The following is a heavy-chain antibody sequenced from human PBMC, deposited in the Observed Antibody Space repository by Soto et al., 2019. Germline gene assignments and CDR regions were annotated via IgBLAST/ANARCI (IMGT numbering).Heavy chain of an antibody. CDR2: ISWNSGSI. D-gene: IGHD6-13*01. J-gene: IGHJ5*02. Sequence: EVQLVESGGGLVQPGRSLRLSCAASGFTFDDYAMHWVRQAPGKGLEWVSGISWNSGSIGYADSVKGRFTISRDNAKNSLYRQMNSLRAEDTALYYCAKSISRYSSSWYLQAWGQGTLVTVSS. V-gene: IGHV3-9*01. CDR1: GFTFDDYA. CDR3: AKSISRYSSSWYLQA.